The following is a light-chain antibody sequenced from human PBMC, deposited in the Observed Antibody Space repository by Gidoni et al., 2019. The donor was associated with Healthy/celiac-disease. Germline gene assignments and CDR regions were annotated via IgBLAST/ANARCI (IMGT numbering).Light chain of an antibody. Sequence: EIVLTQSPGTLSLSPGERDTLSCRASQSVSSSYLAWYQQKPGQAPRLLIYGASGRATGIPDRFCGSGSGTDFTLTISRLEPEDFAVYYCQQYGSSPETFGQXTKVEIK. CDR1: QSVSSSY. V-gene: IGKV3-20*01. J-gene: IGKJ1*01. CDR3: QQYGSSPET. CDR2: GAS.